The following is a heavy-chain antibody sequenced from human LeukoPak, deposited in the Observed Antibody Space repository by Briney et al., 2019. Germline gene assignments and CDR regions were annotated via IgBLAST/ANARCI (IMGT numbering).Heavy chain of an antibody. V-gene: IGHV3-23*01. D-gene: IGHD3-3*01. Sequence: GGSLRLSCAASGLTFSSYAMSWVRQAPGKGLEWDSAISGSGGSTYYADSVKGRFTISRDNSKNTLYLQMNSLRAEDTAVYYCAKDNDTIFGPSWDYWGQGTLVTVSS. CDR2: ISGSGGST. CDR1: GLTFSSYA. J-gene: IGHJ4*02. CDR3: AKDNDTIFGPSWDY.